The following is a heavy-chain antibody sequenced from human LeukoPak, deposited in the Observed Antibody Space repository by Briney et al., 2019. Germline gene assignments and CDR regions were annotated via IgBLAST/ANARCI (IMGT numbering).Heavy chain of an antibody. D-gene: IGHD2-15*01. CDR2: ISNDGSKK. CDR1: GFTFSSYG. Sequence: PGGSLRLSCAASGFTFSSYGMHWVRQAPGKGLDWVAVISNDGSKKYYADSVKGRFTISRDNSKNTLSLQVSSLRAEDTAVYYCAKEVFRYGYHGLDVWGQGTTVTVSS. V-gene: IGHV3-30*18. CDR3: AKEVFRYGYHGLDV. J-gene: IGHJ6*02.